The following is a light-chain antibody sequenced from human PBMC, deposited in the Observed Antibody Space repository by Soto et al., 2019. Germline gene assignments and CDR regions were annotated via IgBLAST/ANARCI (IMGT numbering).Light chain of an antibody. Sequence: QSVLTQPRSVSGSAGQSVTISCTGTTSDVGGYNYVSLYQQHPGKAPKLIIFDVTKRPSGVPDRFSGSKSGNTASLTISGLLAEDEADYYCCSYAGSYNYVFGTGTKVTVL. CDR1: TSDVGGYNY. J-gene: IGLJ1*01. CDR3: CSYAGSYNYV. V-gene: IGLV2-11*01. CDR2: DVT.